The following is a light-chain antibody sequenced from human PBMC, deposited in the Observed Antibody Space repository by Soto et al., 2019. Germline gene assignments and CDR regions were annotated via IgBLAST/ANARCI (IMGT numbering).Light chain of an antibody. CDR3: QQYKNWPIT. V-gene: IGKV3D-15*01. Sequence: IVLTQSPGTLSLSPGERATLSCRASQSVSSSYLAWYQQKPGQAPRLLIYGASTMATGIPARFRGSGSGTEFTLTISSLQSEDFEVYYCQQYKNWPITFGQGTRLEIK. CDR2: GAS. J-gene: IGKJ5*01. CDR1: QSVSSSY.